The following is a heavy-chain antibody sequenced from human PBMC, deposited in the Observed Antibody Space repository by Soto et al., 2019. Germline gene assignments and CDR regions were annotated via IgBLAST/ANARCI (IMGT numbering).Heavy chain of an antibody. Sequence: QVQLVESGGGVVQPGRSLRLSCAASGFTFSSYAMHWVRQAPGKGLEWVAVISYDGSSKYYADSVKGRFTISRDNSKNTLYLQMNSLRAEDTAVYYCARDLYRYCSSTSCYGRSNWFDPWGQGTLVTVSS. D-gene: IGHD2-2*01. J-gene: IGHJ5*02. CDR1: GFTFSSYA. CDR3: ARDLYRYCSSTSCYGRSNWFDP. CDR2: ISYDGSSK. V-gene: IGHV3-30-3*01.